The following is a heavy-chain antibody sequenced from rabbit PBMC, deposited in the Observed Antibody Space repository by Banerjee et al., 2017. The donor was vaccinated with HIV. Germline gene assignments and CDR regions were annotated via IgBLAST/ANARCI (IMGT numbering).Heavy chain of an antibody. D-gene: IGHD2-1*01. CDR2: IYTSSGST. CDR1: GIDFSSYYY. Sequence: QQQLEESGGGLVKPGGTLTLTCKASGIDFSSYYYMCWVRQAPGKGLELIACIYTSSGSTWYASWVNGRFTISRSTSLNTVDLQMNSLTVADTATYFCARYTYSYDDYGDYWYYFTLWGQGTLVTVS. V-gene: IGHV1S43*01. J-gene: IGHJ4*01. CDR3: ARYTYSYDDYGDYWYYFTL.